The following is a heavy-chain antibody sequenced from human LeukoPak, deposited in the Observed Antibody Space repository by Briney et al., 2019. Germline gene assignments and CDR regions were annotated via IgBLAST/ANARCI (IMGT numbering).Heavy chain of an antibody. V-gene: IGHV1-69*13. D-gene: IGHD3-16*02. J-gene: IGHJ4*02. Sequence: SVKVPCKASGGTFSSFAISWVRQAPGQGLEWMGGIIPIFGTASYAQKFQGRVTIIADESTSTAYIELSSLRSEDTAVYYCATDYDYVWGSYRYTRYWGQGTLVTVSS. CDR3: ATDYDYVWGSYRYTRY. CDR1: GGTFSSFA. CDR2: IIPIFGTA.